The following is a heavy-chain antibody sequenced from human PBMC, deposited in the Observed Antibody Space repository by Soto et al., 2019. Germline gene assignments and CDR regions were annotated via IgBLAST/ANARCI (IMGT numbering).Heavy chain of an antibody. CDR1: GGTFSSYT. D-gene: IGHD3-22*01. CDR3: ASAPMLVLRRLAFDI. CDR2: IIPILGIA. Sequence: QVQLVQSGAEVKKPGSSVKVSCKASGGTFSSYTISWVRQAPGQGLEWMGRIIPILGIANYAQKFQGRVTITADKATSTADMELSSLRFEDKAVYYCASAPMLVLRRLAFDIWGQGTMGTVSS. V-gene: IGHV1-69*02. J-gene: IGHJ3*02.